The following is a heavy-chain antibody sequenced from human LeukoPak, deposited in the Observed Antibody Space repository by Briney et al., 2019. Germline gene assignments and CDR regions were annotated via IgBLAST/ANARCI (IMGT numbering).Heavy chain of an antibody. CDR1: GFTFSSYA. J-gene: IGHJ4*02. D-gene: IGHD2/OR15-2a*01. Sequence: GGSLRLSCVASGFTFSSYAMTWVRQAPGKGLEWVSVISGNGGGTNYADSVKGRFTISRGNSKNTLYLQMNSLRAEDTAVYYCAKGGESERYWGQGTLVTVSS. V-gene: IGHV3-23*01. CDR3: AKGGESERY. CDR2: ISGNGGGT.